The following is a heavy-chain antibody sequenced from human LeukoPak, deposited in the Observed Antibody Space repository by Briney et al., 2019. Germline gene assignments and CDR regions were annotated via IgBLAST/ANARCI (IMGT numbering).Heavy chain of an antibody. D-gene: IGHD1-26*01. CDR3: ARDAVGATRWFDP. CDR1: GYTFTSYG. V-gene: IGHV1-18*01. Sequence: VASVKVSCKASGYTFTSYGISWVRLAPGQGLEWMGWISAYNGNTNYAQKLQGRVTMTTDTSTSTAYMKLRSLRSDDTAVYYCARDAVGATRWFDPWGQGTLVTVSS. CDR2: ISAYNGNT. J-gene: IGHJ5*02.